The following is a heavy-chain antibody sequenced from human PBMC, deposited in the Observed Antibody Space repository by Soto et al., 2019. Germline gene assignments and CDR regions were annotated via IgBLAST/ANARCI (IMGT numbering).Heavy chain of an antibody. D-gene: IGHD4-17*01. CDR2: IRSKANSYAT. V-gene: IGHV3-73*02. Sequence: EVQLVESGGGLVQPGGSLKLSCAASGFTFSGSAMHWVRQASGKGLEWVGRIRSKANSYATAYAASVKGRFTISRDDSKNTAYLQMNSLKTEDTAVYYCTETTPLSRMDVWGQGTTVTVSS. CDR3: TETTPLSRMDV. CDR1: GFTFSGSA. J-gene: IGHJ6*02.